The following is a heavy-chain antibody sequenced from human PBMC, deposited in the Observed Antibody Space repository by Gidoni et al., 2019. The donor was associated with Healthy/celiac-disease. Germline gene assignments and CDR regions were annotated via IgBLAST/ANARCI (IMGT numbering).Heavy chain of an antibody. J-gene: IGHJ4*02. CDR3: ARHEYSSSSPSGY. Sequence: EVQLVQSGAEVKKPGESLQISCTGSGYSFTSYWTGWVRQMPGKGLEWMGIIYPGDSDTRYSPSFQGQVTISADKSISTAYLQWSSLKASDTAMYYCARHEYSSSSPSGYWGQGTLVTVSS. V-gene: IGHV5-51*01. CDR1: GYSFTSYW. CDR2: IYPGDSDT. D-gene: IGHD6-6*01.